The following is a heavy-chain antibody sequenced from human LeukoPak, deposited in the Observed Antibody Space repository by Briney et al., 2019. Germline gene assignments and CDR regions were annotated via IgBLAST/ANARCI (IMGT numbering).Heavy chain of an antibody. V-gene: IGHV4-34*01. CDR1: GGSFSGYY. J-gene: IGHJ6*03. CDR2: INHSGST. Sequence: SETLSLTCAVYGGSFSGYYWSWIRQPPGKGLEWIGEINHSGSTNYNPSLKSRVTISVDTSKNQFSLKLSSVTAADTAVYYCASATGYYYYYYMDVWGKGTTVTVSS. CDR3: ASATGYYYYYYMDV. D-gene: IGHD3-9*01.